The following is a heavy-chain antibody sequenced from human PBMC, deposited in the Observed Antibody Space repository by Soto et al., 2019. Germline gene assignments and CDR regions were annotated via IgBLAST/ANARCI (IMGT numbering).Heavy chain of an antibody. CDR3: ARDPSDLWEPDQYFPH. CDR1: GFTFNTYS. D-gene: IGHD1-26*01. J-gene: IGHJ1*01. CDR2: IWYDGTQK. V-gene: IGHV3-33*01. Sequence: QVQLEESGGGVVQPGRSLRLSCEASGFTFNTYSMHWVRQPPGKGLEWLAAIWYDGTQKYYADSVKGRFIISRDNAKNSLYLQMNSLRAEDTAMYFCARDPSDLWEPDQYFPHWGQGTLVAVSS.